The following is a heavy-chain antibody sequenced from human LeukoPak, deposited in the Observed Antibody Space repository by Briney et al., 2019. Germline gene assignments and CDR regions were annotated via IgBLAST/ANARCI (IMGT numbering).Heavy chain of an antibody. Sequence: ASVKVSCKASGYTFTSYDINWVRQATGQGLEWMGWMNPNSGNTGYAQKFQGRVTMTRNTSISTAYMELSRLRSDDTAVYYCARGASAVAGPRRDWFDPWGQGTLVTVSS. D-gene: IGHD6-19*01. J-gene: IGHJ5*02. CDR1: GYTFTSYD. CDR3: ARGASAVAGPRRDWFDP. CDR2: MNPNSGNT. V-gene: IGHV1-8*01.